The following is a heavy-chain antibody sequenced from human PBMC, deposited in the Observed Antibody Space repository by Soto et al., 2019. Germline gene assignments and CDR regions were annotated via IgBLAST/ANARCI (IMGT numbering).Heavy chain of an antibody. J-gene: IGHJ4*02. CDR3: ARGKFPFTFDY. V-gene: IGHV4-59*01. CDR1: GGSTSTYY. CDR2: IYYSGST. D-gene: IGHD3-10*01. Sequence: PSETLSLTCTVSGGSTSTYYWSWIRQPPGKGLEWIGYIYYSGSTNYNPSLKSRVTISEDASKNQFSLKLSSVTAADTAVYYCARGKFPFTFDYWGQGTLVTVSS.